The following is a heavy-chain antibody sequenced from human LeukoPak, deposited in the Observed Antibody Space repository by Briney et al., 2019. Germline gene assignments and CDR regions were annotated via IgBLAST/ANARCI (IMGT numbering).Heavy chain of an antibody. CDR3: AKIGGVRGVINFDY. CDR1: GFTFSSYG. J-gene: IGHJ4*02. CDR2: ISYDGSNK. Sequence: GWSLRLTCAASGFTFSSYGMHWVRQAPVKGLEWVAAISYDGSNKYYADSVKGRFTISRDNSKNTLYLQMNSLRAEDTAVYYCAKIGGVRGVINFDYWGQGTLVTVSS. D-gene: IGHD3-10*01. V-gene: IGHV3-30*18.